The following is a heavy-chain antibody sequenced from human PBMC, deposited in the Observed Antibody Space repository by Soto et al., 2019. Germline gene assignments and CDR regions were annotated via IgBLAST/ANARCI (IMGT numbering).Heavy chain of an antibody. CDR1: GFTFSSYG. D-gene: IGHD3-22*01. CDR3: AKNLKRGGIVVVITTNDAFDI. CDR2: ISYDGSNK. V-gene: IGHV3-30*18. Sequence: GGSLRLSCAASGFTFSSYGMHWVHQAPGKGLEWVAVISYDGSNKYYADSVKGRFTISRDNSKNTLYLQMNSLRAEDTAVYYCAKNLKRGGIVVVITTNDAFDIWGQGTMVTVSS. J-gene: IGHJ3*02.